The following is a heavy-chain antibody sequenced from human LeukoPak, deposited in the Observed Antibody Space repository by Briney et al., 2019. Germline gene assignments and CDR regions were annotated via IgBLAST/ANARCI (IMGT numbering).Heavy chain of an antibody. CDR3: ARDHNYAFDN. Sequence: GGSLRLSCTASGFPFIEYSMNWVRQAPGKGLEWISYIGIDSGNTKYADSVRGRFTISADRAQNSLYLQMDSLRVEDTAVYYCARDHNYAFDNWGQGTLVSVVS. D-gene: IGHD1-1*01. CDR1: GFPFIEYS. CDR2: IGIDSGNT. V-gene: IGHV3-48*01. J-gene: IGHJ4*02.